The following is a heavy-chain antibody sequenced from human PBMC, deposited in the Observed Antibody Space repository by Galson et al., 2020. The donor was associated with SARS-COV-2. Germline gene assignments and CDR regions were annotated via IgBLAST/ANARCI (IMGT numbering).Heavy chain of an antibody. V-gene: IGHV3-23*01. Sequence: GESLKISCAASGFTFSSYAMSWVRQAPGKGLEWVSAISGSGGSTYYADSVKGRFTISRDNSKNTLYLQMNSLRAEDTAVYYCAYNGYSYGRDDYWGQGTLVTVSS. D-gene: IGHD5-18*01. J-gene: IGHJ4*02. CDR1: GFTFSSYA. CDR2: ISGSGGST. CDR3: AYNGYSYGRDDY.